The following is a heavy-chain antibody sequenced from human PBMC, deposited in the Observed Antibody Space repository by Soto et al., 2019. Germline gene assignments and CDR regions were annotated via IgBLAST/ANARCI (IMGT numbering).Heavy chain of an antibody. Sequence: EVQLLESGGGLVQPGGSLRLSCAASGFTFNNYAMTWVRQAPGKGLEWVSAISGGGDTTSYADSVKGRFTVSRDGSKHTLYLQMSSLRAEATALYYCANGRGGSGSITTRVDFWGQGTLVTVSS. D-gene: IGHD3-10*01. V-gene: IGHV3-23*01. J-gene: IGHJ4*02. CDR3: ANGRGGSGSITTRVDF. CDR2: ISGGGDTT. CDR1: GFTFNNYA.